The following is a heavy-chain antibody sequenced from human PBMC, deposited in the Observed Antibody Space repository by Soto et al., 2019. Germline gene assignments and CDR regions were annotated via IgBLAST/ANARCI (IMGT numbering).Heavy chain of an antibody. V-gene: IGHV1-69*13. CDR3: ARVNDSGSYQNMPGPHYYYGMDV. CDR1: GGTFSSYA. D-gene: IGHD1-26*01. Sequence: SVKVSCKASGGTFSSYAISWVRQAPGQGLEWMGGIIPIFGTANYAQKFQGRVTITADESTSTAYMELSSLRSEDTAVYYCARVNDSGSYQNMPGPHYYYGMDVWGQGTTVSVSS. J-gene: IGHJ6*02. CDR2: IIPIFGTA.